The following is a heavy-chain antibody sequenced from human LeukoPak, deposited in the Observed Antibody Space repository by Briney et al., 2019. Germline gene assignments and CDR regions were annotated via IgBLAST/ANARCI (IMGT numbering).Heavy chain of an antibody. V-gene: IGHV3-33*01. CDR2: IWYDGSNK. J-gene: IGHJ4*02. CDR1: GFTFSSYG. D-gene: IGHD4-17*01. Sequence: GGSLRLSCAASGFTFSSYGIHWVRQAPGKALEWVAVIWYDGSNKYYADSVKGRFTISRDNSKNTLYLQMNSLRAEDTAVYYCARERMTTVTTHFDYWGQGTLVTVSS. CDR3: ARERMTTVTTHFDY.